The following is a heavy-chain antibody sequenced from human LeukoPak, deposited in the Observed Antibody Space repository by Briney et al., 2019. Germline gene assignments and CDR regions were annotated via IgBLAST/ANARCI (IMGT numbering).Heavy chain of an antibody. CDR1: GFTFSSYA. Sequence: GGSLRLSCGASGFTFSSYAMSWVRQAPGKGLEWVSAISGSGCSTYYADSVKGRFTIPRDNSKNTLYLQMNSLRAEDTAVYYCAKAPRGITPLDYWGQGTLVTVSS. J-gene: IGHJ4*02. V-gene: IGHV3-23*01. CDR3: AKAPRGITPLDY. CDR2: ISGSGCST.